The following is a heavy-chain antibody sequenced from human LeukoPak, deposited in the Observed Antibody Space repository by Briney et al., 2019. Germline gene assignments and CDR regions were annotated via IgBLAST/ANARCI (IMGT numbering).Heavy chain of an antibody. CDR1: GGSISSGDYY. CDR2: IYYSGST. CDR3: ARTHAYYYDSSGYYWDY. V-gene: IGHV4-30-4*01. D-gene: IGHD3-22*01. Sequence: SETLSLTCTVSGGSISSGDYYWSWIRQPPGKGLEWIGYIYYSGSTYYNPSLKSRVTISVDTSKNQFSLKLSSVTAADTAVYYCARTHAYYYDSSGYYWDYWGQGTLVTVSS. J-gene: IGHJ4*02.